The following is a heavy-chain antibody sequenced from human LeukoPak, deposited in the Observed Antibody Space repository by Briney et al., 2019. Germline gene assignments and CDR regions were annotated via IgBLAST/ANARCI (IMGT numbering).Heavy chain of an antibody. CDR1: GDTVSSNRAA. CDR3: ARLVGDQVVY. V-gene: IGHV6-1*01. Sequence: SQTLSLTCAISGDTVSSNRAAWNWISQSPSRDLEWLGRTYYRSKWSNDYALSVRSRITINPDTSKHQFSLQLKFVTPEDTAVYYCARLVGDQVVYWGQGTLVTVSS. D-gene: IGHD2-2*01. CDR2: TYYRSKWSN. J-gene: IGHJ4*02.